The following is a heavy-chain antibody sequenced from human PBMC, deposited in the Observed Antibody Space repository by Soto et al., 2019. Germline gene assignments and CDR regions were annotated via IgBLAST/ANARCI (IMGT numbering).Heavy chain of an antibody. J-gene: IGHJ6*02. CDR1: GGSISSYY. V-gene: IGHV4-59*01. CDR3: ARVYYDFWSGYYGDYGMDV. Sequence: SETLDLTSTVSGGSISSYYWSWIRQPPGNGLEWIGYIYYSGSTNYNPSLKSRVTISVDTSKNQFSLKLSSVTAADTAVYYCARVYYDFWSGYYGDYGMDVWGQGTTVTVSS. CDR2: IYYSGST. D-gene: IGHD3-3*01.